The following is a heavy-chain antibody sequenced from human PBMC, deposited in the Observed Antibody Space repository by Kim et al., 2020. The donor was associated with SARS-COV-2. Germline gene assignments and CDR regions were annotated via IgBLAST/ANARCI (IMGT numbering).Heavy chain of an antibody. D-gene: IGHD3-10*01. Sequence: SETLSLTCTVSGGSISSSSYYWGWIRQPPGKGLEWIGSIYYSGSTYYNPSLKSRVTISVDTSKNQFSLKLSSVTAADTAVYYCARDLSTMVRGVGQTNWFDPWGQGTLVTVSS. J-gene: IGHJ5*02. V-gene: IGHV4-39*07. CDR1: GGSISSSSYY. CDR3: ARDLSTMVRGVGQTNWFDP. CDR2: IYYSGST.